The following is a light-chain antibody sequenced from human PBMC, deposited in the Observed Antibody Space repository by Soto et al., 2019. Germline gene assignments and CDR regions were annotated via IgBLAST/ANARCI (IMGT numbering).Light chain of an antibody. J-gene: IGKJ4*01. Sequence: EVVMTQSPVTLSVSPGGSATLSCRASQGISTNLAWYQQKPGQAPRLLIYSASTGATGIPAKFSASGFGTEFTLTISSLQSEDFAVYYCQQYNSWPLTFGGGTKVDIK. V-gene: IGKV3-15*01. CDR3: QQYNSWPLT. CDR2: SAS. CDR1: QGISTN.